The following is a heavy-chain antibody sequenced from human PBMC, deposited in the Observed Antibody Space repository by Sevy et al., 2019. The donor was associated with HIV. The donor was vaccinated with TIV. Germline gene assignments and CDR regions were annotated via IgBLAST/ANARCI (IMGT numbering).Heavy chain of an antibody. CDR2: LKSDVYGGTV. D-gene: IGHD6-13*01. Sequence: YLRLSCTASGFTFGDYCMSWVRQAPGKGLEWVAFLKSDVYGGTVDHAASVRGRFVISRDDSKTIAYLQMNDLKTEETGVYYCTRWKAAQSIFDYWGQGALVTVSS. CDR3: TRWKAAQSIFDY. CDR1: GFTFGDYC. J-gene: IGHJ4*02. V-gene: IGHV3-49*04.